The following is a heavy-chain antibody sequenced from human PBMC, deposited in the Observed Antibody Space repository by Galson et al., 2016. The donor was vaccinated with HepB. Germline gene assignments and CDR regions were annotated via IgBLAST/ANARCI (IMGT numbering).Heavy chain of an antibody. J-gene: IGHJ4*02. CDR2: ITGDGGST. CDR1: GFSFDDYA. V-gene: IGHV3-43*02. D-gene: IGHD1-1*01. CDR3: GHKGTGDF. Sequence: SLRLSCAASGFSFDDYAMHWVRQAPGKGLEWVSLITGDGGSTYYADSVKGRFTISRDNSKNSLYLQMNSLRTEENALYHCGHKGTGDFWGQGTLVTVSS.